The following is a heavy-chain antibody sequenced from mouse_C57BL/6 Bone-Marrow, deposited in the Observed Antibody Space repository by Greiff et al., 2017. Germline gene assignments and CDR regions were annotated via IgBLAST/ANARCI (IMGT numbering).Heavy chain of an antibody. CDR3: SRDYGSSSWFAY. Sequence: EVQLQQSGPELVKPGASVKISCKASGYTFTDYYMNWVKQSHGKSLEWIGDINPNNGGTSYNQKLQGKATLTVDKSSSTAYMELRSLTSEDSAVYYCSRDYGSSSWFAYWGQGTLVTVSA. J-gene: IGHJ3*01. CDR1: GYTFTDYY. D-gene: IGHD1-1*01. V-gene: IGHV1-26*01. CDR2: INPNNGGT.